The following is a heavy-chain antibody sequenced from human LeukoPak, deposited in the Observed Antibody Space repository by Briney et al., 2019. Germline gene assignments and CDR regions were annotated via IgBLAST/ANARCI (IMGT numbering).Heavy chain of an antibody. Sequence: PGRSLRLSCAASGFTFSSYAMHWVRQAPGKGLEWVAVISYDGSNKYYADSVKGRFTISRDNSKNTLYLQMNSLRAEDTAVYYCARSSGYCSSTSCYPLSYYYYGMDVWGQGTAVTVSS. CDR3: ARSSGYCSSTSCYPLSYYYYGMDV. D-gene: IGHD2-2*01. V-gene: IGHV3-30*04. J-gene: IGHJ6*02. CDR2: ISYDGSNK. CDR1: GFTFSSYA.